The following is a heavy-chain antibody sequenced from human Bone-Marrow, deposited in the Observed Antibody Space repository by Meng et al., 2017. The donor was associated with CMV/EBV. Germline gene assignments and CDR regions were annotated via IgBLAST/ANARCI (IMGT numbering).Heavy chain of an antibody. CDR2: INHSGST. CDR3: ARASRYCSSTSCSGWVDP. J-gene: IGHJ5*02. Sequence: SETLSLTCAVYDGSFSGYYWSWIRQPPGKGLEWIGEINHSGSTNYNPSLKSRVTISVDTPKNQFSLKLSSVTAADTAVYYCARASRYCSSTSCSGWVDPWGQGTLVTVSS. V-gene: IGHV4-34*01. CDR1: DGSFSGYY. D-gene: IGHD2-2*01.